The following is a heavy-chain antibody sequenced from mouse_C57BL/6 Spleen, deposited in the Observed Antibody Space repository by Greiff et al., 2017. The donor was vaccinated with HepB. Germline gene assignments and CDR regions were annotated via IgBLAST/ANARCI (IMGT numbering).Heavy chain of an antibody. CDR2: INPNNGGT. CDR1: GYTFTDYY. J-gene: IGHJ2*01. CDR3: ANYYDYGTDY. Sequence: EVQLQQSGPELVKPGASVKISCKASGYTFTDYYMNWVKQSHGKSLEWIGDINPNNGGTSYNQKFKGKATLTVDKSSSTAYMELRSLTSEDSAVYYCANYYDYGTDYWGQGTTLTVSS. V-gene: IGHV1-26*01. D-gene: IGHD2-4*01.